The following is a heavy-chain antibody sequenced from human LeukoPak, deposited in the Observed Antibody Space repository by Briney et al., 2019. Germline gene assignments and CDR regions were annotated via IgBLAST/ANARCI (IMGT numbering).Heavy chain of an antibody. V-gene: IGHV3-30*18. CDR3: AKDANSGSYSGPPDY. J-gene: IGHJ4*02. Sequence: GGSLRLSCAASGFIFSSYGMHWVRQAPGKGLEWVAVLSYDGSHKFYADSLKGRITISRDNSKNTLYLQMSSLRAEDTAVYYCAKDANSGSYSGPPDYWGQGTLVTVSS. CDR2: LSYDGSHK. D-gene: IGHD1-26*01. CDR1: GFIFSSYG.